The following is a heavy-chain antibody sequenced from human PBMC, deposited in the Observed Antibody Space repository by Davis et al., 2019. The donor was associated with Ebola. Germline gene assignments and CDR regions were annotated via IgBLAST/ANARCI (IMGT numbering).Heavy chain of an antibody. D-gene: IGHD4/OR15-4a*01. J-gene: IGHJ4*02. V-gene: IGHV5-51*01. Sequence: GESLKISCKGSGYSFTSYWIAWVRQMPGKGLECMGIIYPGDSETRYSPSFQGQVTISADKSITTAHLQWSSLKASDAAIYYCARQASLYGAIDYWGQGTLVTVSS. CDR2: IYPGDSET. CDR3: ARQASLYGAIDY. CDR1: GYSFTSYW.